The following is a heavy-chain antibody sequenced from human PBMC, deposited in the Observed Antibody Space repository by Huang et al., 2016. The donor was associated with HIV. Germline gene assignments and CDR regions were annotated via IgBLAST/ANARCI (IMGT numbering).Heavy chain of an antibody. V-gene: IGHV3-30-3*01. CDR3: ARAKDTWDAYDI. J-gene: IGHJ3*02. CDR1: GFPFNNHA. Sequence: QVQLVESGGGVVQPGRSLRLSCAASGFPFNNHAMHWVRQAPGNGLDCVAVISKDGSNNYYADSVKGRFTISRDSSKSTLFLHMTSLRTEDTAVYYCARAKDTWDAYDIWGQGTMVMVSS. CDR2: ISKDGSNN. D-gene: IGHD5-18*01.